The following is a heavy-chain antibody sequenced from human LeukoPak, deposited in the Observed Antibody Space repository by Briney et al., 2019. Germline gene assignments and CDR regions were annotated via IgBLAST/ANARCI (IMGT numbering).Heavy chain of an antibody. V-gene: IGHV3-30*03. CDR1: GFTFSSYG. CDR3: ARSYDYSNYVYYYYYYGMDV. Sequence: PGGSLRLSCAASGFTFSSYGMHWVRQAPGKGLEWMAVISYDGSNKYYADSVKGRFTISRDNSKNTLYLQMNSLRAEDTAVYYCARSYDYSNYVYYYYYYGMDVWGQGTTVTVSS. CDR2: ISYDGSNK. D-gene: IGHD4-11*01. J-gene: IGHJ6*02.